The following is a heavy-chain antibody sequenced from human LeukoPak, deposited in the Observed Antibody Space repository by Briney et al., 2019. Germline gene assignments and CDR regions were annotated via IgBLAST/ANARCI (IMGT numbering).Heavy chain of an antibody. Sequence: SETLSLTCTVSGGSISSYYWSWIRQPAGKGLEWLGRIYTSGSTNYNPSLKTRVTMSVDTSKNQFSLKLSSVTAADTAVYYCARGGYCSSTSCYKGEWFDPWGQGTLVTVSS. D-gene: IGHD2-2*02. CDR1: GGSISSYY. V-gene: IGHV4-4*07. CDR3: ARGGYCSSTSCYKGEWFDP. J-gene: IGHJ5*02. CDR2: IYTSGST.